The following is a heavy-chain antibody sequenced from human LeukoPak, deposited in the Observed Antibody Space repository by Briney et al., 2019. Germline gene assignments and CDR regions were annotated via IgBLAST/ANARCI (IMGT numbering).Heavy chain of an antibody. J-gene: IGHJ4*02. D-gene: IGHD3-10*01. Sequence: PGGSLRLSCAASGFTFSSYAMSWVRQAPGKGLEWVSAISGSGGSTYSADSVNGRFTISRDNSKNTLYLQMNSLRAEDTAVYYCAKGGRLLWFGEPTDFFDYWGQGTLVTVSS. V-gene: IGHV3-23*01. CDR1: GFTFSSYA. CDR3: AKGGRLLWFGEPTDFFDY. CDR2: ISGSGGST.